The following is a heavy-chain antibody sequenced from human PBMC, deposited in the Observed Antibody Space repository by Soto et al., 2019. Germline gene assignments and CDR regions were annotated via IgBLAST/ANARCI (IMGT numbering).Heavy chain of an antibody. CDR3: AKNWQLPYDSYGMDV. D-gene: IGHD1-26*01. V-gene: IGHV1-18*01. CDR2: ISGYNGDT. CDR1: GYTFTRYG. Sequence: QVQLVQSGGEVKKPGASVKVSCKTSGYTFTRYGISWVRQAPGQGLEWMGWISGYNGDTNYAQKFQDRVTMTIDTSTTTVYMELRSLTSGDTAVYYCAKNWQLPYDSYGMDVWGQGTTVTVSS. J-gene: IGHJ6*02.